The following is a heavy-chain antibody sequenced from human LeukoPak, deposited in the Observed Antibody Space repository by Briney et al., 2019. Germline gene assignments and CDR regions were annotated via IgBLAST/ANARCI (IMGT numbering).Heavy chain of an antibody. V-gene: IGHV1-24*01. D-gene: IGHD1-14*01. CDR3: ATDRYILGAFDI. CDR1: GYTLTELS. CDR2: FDPEDGET. J-gene: IGHJ3*02. Sequence: ASVKVSCKVSGYTLTELSMHWVRQAPGKGLEWMGGFDPEDGETIYAQKFQGRVTMTEDTSTDTAYMELSSLRSEDTAVYYCATDRYILGAFDIWGQGTMVTVSS.